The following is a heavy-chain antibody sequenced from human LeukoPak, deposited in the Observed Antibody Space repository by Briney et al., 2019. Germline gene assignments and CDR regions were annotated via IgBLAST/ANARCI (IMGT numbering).Heavy chain of an antibody. CDR2: IYPGDSDT. J-gene: IGHJ4*02. CDR3: ARYYFWTGSYFFDY. D-gene: IGHD3/OR15-3a*01. V-gene: IGHV5-51*01. CDR1: GFTFTTHW. Sequence: PGESLKISCKTSGFTFTTHWIAWVRQMPGKGLELMGIIYPGDSDTNYSPSFQGQVTISADKSSNTAYLQWSSLKASDTAMYYCARYYFWTGSYFFDYWGRGTLVTVSS.